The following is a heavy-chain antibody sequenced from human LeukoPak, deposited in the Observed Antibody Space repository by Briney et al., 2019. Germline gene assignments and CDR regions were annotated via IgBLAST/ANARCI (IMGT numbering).Heavy chain of an antibody. J-gene: IGHJ5*02. D-gene: IGHD3-10*01. V-gene: IGHV3-30-3*02. Sequence: PGGSLRLSCAASGFTFSTYAMHWVRQAPGKGLEWVAVTSSDGTVKYYPDSVKGRFTISRDNSKNTLYLQMNSLRAEDTAVYSCAKNGEVLSWFDPWGQGTLVTVSS. CDR2: TSSDGTVK. CDR1: GFTFSTYA. CDR3: AKNGEVLSWFDP.